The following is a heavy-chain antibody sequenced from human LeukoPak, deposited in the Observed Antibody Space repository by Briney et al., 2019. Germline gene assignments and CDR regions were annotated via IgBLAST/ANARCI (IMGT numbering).Heavy chain of an antibody. CDR2: SSGSGGST. Sequence: GGSLRLSCAASGFTVSSNYMSWVRHAPGKGLEWVSVSSGSGGSTYYSDPVKERFTISRDNSKNTLYLQMNSQRAEDTAVYYCATEYGGILTERHFYYCGQGTLVTVSS. J-gene: IGHJ4*02. CDR3: ATEYGGILTERHFYY. D-gene: IGHD3-9*01. V-gene: IGHV3-23*01. CDR1: GFTVSSNY.